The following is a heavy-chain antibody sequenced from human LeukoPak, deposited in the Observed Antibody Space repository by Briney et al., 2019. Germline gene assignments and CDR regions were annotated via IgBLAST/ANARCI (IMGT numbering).Heavy chain of an antibody. CDR1: GFTFSSYG. CDR3: ARGSTGTTDLNFDY. Sequence: GGSLRLSCAASGFTFSSYGMHWVRQAPGKGLEWVSSISSSSGFIYYADSVKGRFTISRDNAKNSLFLQMTSLRAEDTAVYYCARGSTGTTDLNFDYWGQGTLVTVSS. D-gene: IGHD1-1*01. CDR2: ISSSSGFI. J-gene: IGHJ4*02. V-gene: IGHV3-21*01.